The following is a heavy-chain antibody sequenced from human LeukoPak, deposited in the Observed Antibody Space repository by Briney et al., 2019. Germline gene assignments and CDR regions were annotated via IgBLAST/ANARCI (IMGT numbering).Heavy chain of an antibody. D-gene: IGHD1-26*01. CDR2: ITSSSTYI. CDR3: ARDLHSGSYEDAFDI. CDR1: GFTFSSYS. J-gene: IGHJ3*02. Sequence: GGSLRLSCAASGFTFSSYSMNWVRQAPGKGLEWVSSITSSSTYIYYADSVKVRFTISRDNAENSLYLQMNSLRAEDTAVYYCARDLHSGSYEDAFDIWGQGTMVTVSP. V-gene: IGHV3-21*01.